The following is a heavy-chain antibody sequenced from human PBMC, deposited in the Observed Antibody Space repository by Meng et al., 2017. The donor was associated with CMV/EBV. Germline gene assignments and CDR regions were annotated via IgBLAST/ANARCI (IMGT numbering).Heavy chain of an antibody. V-gene: IGHV1-58*01. D-gene: IGHD2-2*01. J-gene: IGHJ4*02. Sequence: SVKVSCKASGFTFTSSAVRWVRQARGQRLEWIGWIVVGSGNTNYAQKFQERVTITRDMSTSTAYMELSSLRSKDTAVYYCAADIVVVPAATSGDYWGQGTLVTVSS. CDR2: IVVGSGNT. CDR1: GFTFTSSA. CDR3: AADIVVVPAATSGDY.